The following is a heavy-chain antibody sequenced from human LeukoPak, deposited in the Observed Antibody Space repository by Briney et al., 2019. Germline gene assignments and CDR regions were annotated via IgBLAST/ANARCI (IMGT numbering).Heavy chain of an antibody. Sequence: SVKVSCKASGDIFTSYSISWARQAPGQGLEWMGGIIPMFGSANYAQTFQDRVTITTDQSTSTAYMELSSLSSEDTAVYYCARVGRSRGSLPNSYYYMDVWGTGTTVTVSS. V-gene: IGHV1-69*05. CDR2: IIPMFGSA. CDR3: ARVGRSRGSLPNSYYYMDV. J-gene: IGHJ6*03. D-gene: IGHD1-26*01. CDR1: GDIFTSYS.